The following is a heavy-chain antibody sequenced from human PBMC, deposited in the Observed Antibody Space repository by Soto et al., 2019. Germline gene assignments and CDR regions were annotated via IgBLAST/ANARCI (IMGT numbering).Heavy chain of an antibody. J-gene: IGHJ2*01. CDR1: GGSISSYY. V-gene: IGHV4-59*08. Sequence: QVQLQESGPGLVKPSETLSLTCTVSGGSISSYYWSWIRQPPGKGLEWIGYIYYSGSTNYNPSLTSRGTISVATSKNQFSLMLSSVTAADTAVYYCARFNWYFDLWGRGTLVTVSS. CDR3: ARFNWYFDL. CDR2: IYYSGST.